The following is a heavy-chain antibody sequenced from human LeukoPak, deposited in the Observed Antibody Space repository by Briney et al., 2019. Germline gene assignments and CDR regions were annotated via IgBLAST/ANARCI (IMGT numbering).Heavy chain of an antibody. CDR3: ARDDYGGNWFDP. D-gene: IGHD4-23*01. V-gene: IGHV1-18*01. CDR1: GYTFTSYG. Sequence: ASAKVSCKASGYTFTSYGISWVRQAPGQGLEWMGWISAYNGNTNYAQKLQGRVTMTTDTSTSTAYMELRSLRSDDTAVYYCARDDYGGNWFDPWGQGTLVTVSS. CDR2: ISAYNGNT. J-gene: IGHJ5*02.